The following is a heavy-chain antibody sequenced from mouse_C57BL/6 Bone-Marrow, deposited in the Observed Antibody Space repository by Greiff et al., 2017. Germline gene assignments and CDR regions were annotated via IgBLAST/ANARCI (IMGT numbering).Heavy chain of an antibody. CDR2: ISNGGGST. CDR3: ARHLITH. Sequence: EVKLVESGGGLVQPGGSLKLSCAASGFTFSDYYMYWVRQTPEKRLEWVAYISNGGGSTYYPDTVKGRFTISRDNAKNTLYLQMSRLKSEDTAMYYCARHLITHWGQGTLVTVSA. D-gene: IGHD1-1*01. J-gene: IGHJ3*01. V-gene: IGHV5-12*01. CDR1: GFTFSDYY.